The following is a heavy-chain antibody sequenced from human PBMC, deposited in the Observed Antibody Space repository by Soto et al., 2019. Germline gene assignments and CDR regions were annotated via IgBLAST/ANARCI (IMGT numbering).Heavy chain of an antibody. D-gene: IGHD2-2*01. Sequence: QVQLVQSGAEVKKPGSSVKVSCKASGGTFSSYAISWVRQAPGQGLEWMGGIIPISDTTNYAQKFQGRVTITADESTSTADMERSSLRSEYTAVYYCARSQGSSTSLEIYYYYYYGMDVWGQGTTVTVSS. CDR1: GGTFSSYA. CDR3: ARSQGSSTSLEIYYYYYYGMDV. CDR2: IIPISDTT. J-gene: IGHJ6*02. V-gene: IGHV1-69*01.